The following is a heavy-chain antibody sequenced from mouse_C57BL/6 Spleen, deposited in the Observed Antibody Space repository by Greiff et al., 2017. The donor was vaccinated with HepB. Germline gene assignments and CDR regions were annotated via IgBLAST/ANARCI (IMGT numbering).Heavy chain of an antibody. CDR2: IDPSDSET. J-gene: IGHJ2*01. CDR1: GYTFTSYW. Sequence: QVQLQQPGAELVRPGSSVKLSCKASGYTFTSYWMHWVKQRPIQGLEWIGNIDPSDSETHYNQKFKDKATLTVDKSSSTAYMQLSSLTSEDSAVYYCARGGSKGYFDDWGQGTTLTVSS. CDR3: ARGGSKGYFDD. D-gene: IGHD1-1*01. V-gene: IGHV1-52*01.